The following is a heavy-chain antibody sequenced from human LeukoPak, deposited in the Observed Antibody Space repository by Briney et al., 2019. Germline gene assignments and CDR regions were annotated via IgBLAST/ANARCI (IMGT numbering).Heavy chain of an antibody. Sequence: SETLSLTCAVYGGSFSGYYWSWIRQPPGKGLEWIGEINHSGSTNYNPSLKSRVTISVDTSKNQFSLKLSSVTAADTAVYYCARFRYSSSWYGVDYWGQGTLVTVSS. CDR2: INHSGST. J-gene: IGHJ4*02. CDR1: GGSFSGYY. D-gene: IGHD6-13*01. CDR3: ARFRYSSSWYGVDY. V-gene: IGHV4-34*01.